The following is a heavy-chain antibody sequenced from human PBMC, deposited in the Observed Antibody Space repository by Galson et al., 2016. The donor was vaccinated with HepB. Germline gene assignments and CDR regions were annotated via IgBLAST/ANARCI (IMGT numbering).Heavy chain of an antibody. D-gene: IGHD2-21*02. CDR3: ASLDVVVADSYYYAMDV. CDR1: GYNFNPYW. Sequence: QSGAEVKKPGESLKISCKASGYNFNPYWIAWVRQMPGKGLEFMGMIYPADSDTRYSPSFQGQVTISADKSVSTAYLQCSSLKASDTAMYYCASLDVVVADSYYYAMDVWGQGTTVTVS. CDR2: IYPADSDT. J-gene: IGHJ6*02. V-gene: IGHV5-51*01.